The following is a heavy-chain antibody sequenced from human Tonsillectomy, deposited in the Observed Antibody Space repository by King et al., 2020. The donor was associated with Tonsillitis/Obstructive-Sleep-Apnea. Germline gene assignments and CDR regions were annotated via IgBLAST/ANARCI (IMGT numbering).Heavy chain of an antibody. D-gene: IGHD4-17*01. CDR1: GFHFDDFG. V-gene: IGHV3-20*04. CDR3: AKNYGDPEY. CDR2: INWNGIST. J-gene: IGHJ4*02. Sequence: VQLVQSGGGVVWPGGSLRLSCAASGFHFDDFGMSWVRPAPGKGREWVSVINWNGISTHYADSVKGRFAIFRDNAKKSLYLQMSSLRAEDTAFYYCAKNYGDPEYWGQGTLVTVSS.